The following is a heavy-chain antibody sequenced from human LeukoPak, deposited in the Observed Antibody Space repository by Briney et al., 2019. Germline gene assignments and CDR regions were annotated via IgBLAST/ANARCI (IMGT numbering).Heavy chain of an antibody. CDR2: IGISSGNT. CDR1: GFPFSAYS. V-gene: IGHV3-11*06. D-gene: IGHD1-1*01. J-gene: IGHJ4*02. Sequence: GGSLRLSSAASGFPFSAYSMNWVRQAPGKGLEWISYIGISSGNTKYADSVKGRFTISGDNAKNSLYLQMNSLRVEDTAVYYCARDHNYAFDNWGQGTLVTVSS. CDR3: ARDHNYAFDN.